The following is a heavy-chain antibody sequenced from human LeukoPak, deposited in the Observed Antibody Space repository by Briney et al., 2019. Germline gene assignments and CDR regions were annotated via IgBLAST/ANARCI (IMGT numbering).Heavy chain of an antibody. CDR1: RFTFSDYG. V-gene: IGHV3-33*08. CDR2: ISYDGSNK. Sequence: PGRSLRLSCAASRFTFSDYGMHWVRQAPGKGLEWVTLISYDGSNKYYEDSVKGRLTISRDNSKNSLYLQMNSLRAEDTAVYYCARVGGDQVGYWGQGTLVTVSS. D-gene: IGHD4-17*01. J-gene: IGHJ4*02. CDR3: ARVGGDQVGY.